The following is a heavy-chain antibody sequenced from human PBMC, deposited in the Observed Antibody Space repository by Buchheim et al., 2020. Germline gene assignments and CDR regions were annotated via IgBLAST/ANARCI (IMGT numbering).Heavy chain of an antibody. V-gene: IGHV4-4*02. CDR1: GGSISSSNW. J-gene: IGHJ6*02. CDR2: IYHSGST. Sequence: QVQLQGSGPGLVKPSGTLSLTCAVSGGSISSSNWWSWVRQPPGKGLEWIGEIYHSGSTNYNPSLKRRVTISVDKSKNQFSLKLSSVTAADTDVYYCARVVATAIFGVVITWYGMDVWGQGTT. D-gene: IGHD3-3*01. CDR3: ARVVATAIFGVVITWYGMDV.